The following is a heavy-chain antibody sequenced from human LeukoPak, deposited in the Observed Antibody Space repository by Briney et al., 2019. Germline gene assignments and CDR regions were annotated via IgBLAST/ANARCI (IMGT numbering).Heavy chain of an antibody. Sequence: ASVKVSCKASGYTFTGYYMHWVRQAPGQGLEWMGWINPNSGGTNYAQKFQGRVTMTRDTSISTAYMELSRLRSDDTAVYYCARSGGYFFSDWDFDYWGQGTLVTVSS. CDR1: GYTFTGYY. J-gene: IGHJ4*02. D-gene: IGHD2-15*01. V-gene: IGHV1-2*02. CDR3: ARSGGYFFSDWDFDY. CDR2: INPNSGGT.